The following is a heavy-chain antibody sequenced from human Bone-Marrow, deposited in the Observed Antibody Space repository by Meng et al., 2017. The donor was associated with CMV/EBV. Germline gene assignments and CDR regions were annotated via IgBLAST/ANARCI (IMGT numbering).Heavy chain of an antibody. CDR1: GYIFAALY. Sequence: SCRACGYIFAALYMNCVRQAPGQGLEWMGWINPNSGATKYAQKFQGRVTMTRDTSISTVYMELRRLRSDDTAVYYCARDQTEWFDPWGQGTLVTVSS. CDR3: ARDQTEWFDP. V-gene: IGHV1-2*02. J-gene: IGHJ5*02. CDR2: INPNSGAT.